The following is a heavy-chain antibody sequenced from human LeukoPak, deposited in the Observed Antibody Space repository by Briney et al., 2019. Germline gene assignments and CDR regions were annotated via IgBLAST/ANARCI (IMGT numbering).Heavy chain of an antibody. CDR2: ISYDGSNK. Sequence: GGSLRLSCAASGFTFSSYGMHWVRQAPGKGLEWVAVISYDGSNKYYADFVKGRFTISRDNSKNTLYLQMNSLRAEDTAVYYCAKDYGSSWFDYWGQGTLVTVSS. J-gene: IGHJ4*02. V-gene: IGHV3-30*18. CDR1: GFTFSSYG. D-gene: IGHD6-13*01. CDR3: AKDYGSSWFDY.